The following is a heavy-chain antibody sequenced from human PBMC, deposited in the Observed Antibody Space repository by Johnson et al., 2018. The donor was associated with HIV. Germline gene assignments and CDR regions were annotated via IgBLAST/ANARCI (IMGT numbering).Heavy chain of an antibody. CDR2: IRYDGSNK. CDR1: GFTFSSYG. CDR3: PVDTEAFDI. D-gene: IGHD1-14*01. Sequence: VQLVESGGGVVQPGGSLRLSCAASGFTFSSYGMHWVRQAPGKGLAWVAFIRYDGSNKYYADSVKGRFTISRDNSKNTRYLQINSLRAEDTAVYYCPVDTEAFDIWGQGTMVTVSS. V-gene: IGHV3-30*02. J-gene: IGHJ3*02.